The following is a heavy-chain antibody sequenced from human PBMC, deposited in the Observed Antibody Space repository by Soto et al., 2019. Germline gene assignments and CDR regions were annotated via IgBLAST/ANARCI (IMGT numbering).Heavy chain of an antibody. Sequence: ASVKVSCKASGYTFTSYGISCVRQAPGQGLEWMGWISAYNGNTNYAQKLQGRVTMTTDTSTSTAYMELRSLRSDDTAVYYCARARYFDWLAPYYYYMDVWGKGTTVTVSS. D-gene: IGHD3-9*01. CDR3: ARARYFDWLAPYYYYMDV. CDR1: GYTFTSYG. CDR2: ISAYNGNT. V-gene: IGHV1-18*01. J-gene: IGHJ6*03.